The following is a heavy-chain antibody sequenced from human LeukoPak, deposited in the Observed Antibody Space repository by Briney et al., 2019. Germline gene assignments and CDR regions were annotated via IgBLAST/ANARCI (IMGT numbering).Heavy chain of an antibody. V-gene: IGHV3-53*01. Sequence: GGSLRLSCVASGFAVGSNYMSWVSQAPGKGLEWVSLIYSGGAIRYADSVKGRFTISRDSSKNTLFLQMNDLTVEDTARYYCARRPGNWGQGILVTVSS. CDR2: IYSGGAI. D-gene: IGHD1-14*01. J-gene: IGHJ4*02. CDR1: GFAVGSNY. CDR3: ARRPGN.